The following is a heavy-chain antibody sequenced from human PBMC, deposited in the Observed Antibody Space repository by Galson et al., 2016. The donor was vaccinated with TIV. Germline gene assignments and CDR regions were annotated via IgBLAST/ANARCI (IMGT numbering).Heavy chain of an antibody. V-gene: IGHV3-21*01. D-gene: IGHD6-13*01. J-gene: IGHJ5*02. CDR1: GLSFSTYT. Sequence: SLRLSCAASGLSFSTYTMNWVRQAPGKGLEWVSSISSSNSYISYADSVKGRFTISGDNAKNSLYLQMNSLRAADTAVYYCAREYETGYSSSWYRFDPWGQGALVTVSS. CDR2: ISSSNSYI. CDR3: AREYETGYSSSWYRFDP.